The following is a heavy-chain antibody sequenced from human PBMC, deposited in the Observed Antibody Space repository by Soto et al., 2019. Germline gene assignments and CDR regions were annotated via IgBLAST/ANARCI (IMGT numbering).Heavy chain of an antibody. D-gene: IGHD2-15*01. J-gene: IGHJ6*03. CDR1: GGTFSSYS. Sequence: QAQLVQSGAEVKKPGSSVKVSCKASGGTFSSYSITWVRQAPGQGLEWMGRIVPMVGITNYAQKFQDRVTITADRSTSTAYMELTSLESADTAVYYCAKYGVVTDFYYMDVWGRGTTVTVSS. CDR2: IVPMVGIT. CDR3: AKYGVVTDFYYMDV. V-gene: IGHV1-69*02.